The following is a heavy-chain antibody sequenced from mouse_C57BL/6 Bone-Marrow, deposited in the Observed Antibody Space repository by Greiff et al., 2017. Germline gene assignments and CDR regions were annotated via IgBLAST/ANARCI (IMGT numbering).Heavy chain of an antibody. V-gene: IGHV1-64*01. CDR3: ESVTTVVEVDY. D-gene: IGHD1-1*01. Sequence: QVQLQQPGAELVKPGASVKLSCKASGYTFTRYWMHWVKQRPGQGLEWIGMIPPNSGSTNYNEEFKSKATLTADTSSSTAYMQLSSLTSEDSAVDCCESVTTVVEVDYWGQGTTLTVSS. J-gene: IGHJ2*01. CDR2: IPPNSGST. CDR1: GYTFTRYW.